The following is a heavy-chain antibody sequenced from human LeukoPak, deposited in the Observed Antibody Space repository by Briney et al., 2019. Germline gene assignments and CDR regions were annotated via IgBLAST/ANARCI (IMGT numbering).Heavy chain of an antibody. CDR3: ARGRGNSSSWYWDY. J-gene: IGHJ4*02. V-gene: IGHV3-7*01. CDR1: GFAFSSYW. Sequence: GGSLRLSCAASGFAFSSYWMTWVRQAPGKWLEWVANIKQDGSEKYYVDSAKGRFTISRDNGKKSLYLQMNSLRVEDTAVYYCARGRGNSSSWYWDYWGQGTLVTVSS. D-gene: IGHD6-13*01. CDR2: IKQDGSEK.